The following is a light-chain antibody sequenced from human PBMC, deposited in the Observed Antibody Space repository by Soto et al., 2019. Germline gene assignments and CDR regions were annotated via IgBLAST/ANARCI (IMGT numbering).Light chain of an antibody. J-gene: IGKJ1*01. CDR3: QHYYTTPLT. CDR2: DAS. CDR1: QSVSSSS. Sequence: EIVLTQSPGTLSLSPGERATLSCRASQSVSSSSLAWYQQKPGQAPRLLIYDASNRATGIPARFSGSGSGTDFTLTISSLQAEDVAVYYCQHYYTTPLTFGQGTKVDIK. V-gene: IGKV3D-7*01.